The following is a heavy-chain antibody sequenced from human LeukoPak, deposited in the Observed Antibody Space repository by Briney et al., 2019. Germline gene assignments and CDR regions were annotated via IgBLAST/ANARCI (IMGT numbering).Heavy chain of an antibody. V-gene: IGHV3-21*01. CDR3: ARAGGSTVSHSDY. D-gene: IGHD4-17*01. CDR2: ISSSTSYI. J-gene: IGHJ4*02. Sequence: GGSLRLSCAASGFTFSSYSMNWIRQAPGKELEWVSSISSSTSYIYYADSVKGRFTISKDNAKNSLYLQMNSLRAEDTAVYYCARAGGSTVSHSDYWGQGTLVTVSS. CDR1: GFTFSSYS.